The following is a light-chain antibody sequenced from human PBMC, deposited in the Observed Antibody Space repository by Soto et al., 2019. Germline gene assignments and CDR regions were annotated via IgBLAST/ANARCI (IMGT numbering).Light chain of an antibody. CDR1: QSVSSN. Sequence: EIVMTQSPATLSVSPGERATLSCRASQSVSSNLAWYQQKPGQAPRLLIYGASTRATGIPARFSGSGSGTEFTLTISRLQSEDFAVYYCQQYNNWYTFGPGTKLEIK. CDR3: QQYNNWYT. V-gene: IGKV3-15*01. J-gene: IGKJ2*01. CDR2: GAS.